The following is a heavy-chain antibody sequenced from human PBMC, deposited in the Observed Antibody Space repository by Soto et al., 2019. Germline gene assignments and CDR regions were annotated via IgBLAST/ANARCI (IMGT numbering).Heavy chain of an antibody. V-gene: IGHV4-59*01. J-gene: IGHJ5*02. D-gene: IGHD2-2*01. CDR2: IYYSGST. CDR1: GGSISSYY. CDR3: ARDLVYCSSTSCHENWFAP. Sequence: PSETLSLTCTGSGGSISSYYWSWIRQPPGKGLEWIGYIYYSGSTNYNPSLKSRVTISVDTSKNQFSLKLSSVTAADTAVYYCARDLVYCSSTSCHENWFAPRGHGTLVTVSS.